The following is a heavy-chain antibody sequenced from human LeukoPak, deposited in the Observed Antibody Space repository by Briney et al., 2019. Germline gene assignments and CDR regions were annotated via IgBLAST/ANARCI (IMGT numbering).Heavy chain of an antibody. CDR3: ARDTVAVAGHDY. Sequence: ASVKVSRKASGYTFTGYYMHWVRQAPGQGLEWMGWINPNSGGTNYAQRFQGRVTMTRDTSISTAYMELSRLRSDDTAVYYCARDTVAVAGHDYWGQGTLATVSS. D-gene: IGHD6-19*01. CDR1: GYTFTGYY. CDR2: INPNSGGT. J-gene: IGHJ4*02. V-gene: IGHV1-2*02.